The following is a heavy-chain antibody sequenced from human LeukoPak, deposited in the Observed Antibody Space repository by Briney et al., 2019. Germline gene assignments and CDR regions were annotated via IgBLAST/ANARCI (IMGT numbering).Heavy chain of an antibody. Sequence: GGSLRLSCAASGFTLEDYTMHWVRQAPGKTLEWVSLISWDGTTYYTDSVKGRFTISRDNSKNSLNLQMDTLRREDTAFYYCVKDLNYESSGSVFDYWGQGTLVTVSS. CDR1: GFTLEDYT. J-gene: IGHJ4*02. V-gene: IGHV3-43*01. CDR2: ISWDGTT. D-gene: IGHD3-22*01. CDR3: VKDLNYESSGSVFDY.